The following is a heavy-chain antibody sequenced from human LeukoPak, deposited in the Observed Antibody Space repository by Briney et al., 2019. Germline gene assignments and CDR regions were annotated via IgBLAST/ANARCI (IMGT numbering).Heavy chain of an antibody. D-gene: IGHD2-2*01. Sequence: PSQTLSLTCTVSGGSISRGDYYWRWLRQPPGKGLEWIGYIYYSGSPYYNPSLKSRVTISVATSKNQFSLKLSSVTAADTAVYYCARDQVIVPAVDYWGQGTLVTVSS. J-gene: IGHJ4*02. CDR2: IYYSGSP. CDR3: ARDQVIVPAVDY. V-gene: IGHV4-30-4*08. CDR1: GGSISRGDYY.